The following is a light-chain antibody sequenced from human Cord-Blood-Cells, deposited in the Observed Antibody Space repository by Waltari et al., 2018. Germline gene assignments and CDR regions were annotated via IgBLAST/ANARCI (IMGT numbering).Light chain of an antibody. CDR2: GAS. V-gene: IGKV4-1*01. CDR3: QQYYSTPLT. CDR1: QSVLYSSKNKNY. J-gene: IGKJ4*01. Sequence: DIVMTQSPDSLAVSLGERATIKCKSSQSVLYSSKNKNYLAWYQQKPGRPPKLLIYGASTRGSQVAYRFSGCVSGTDFTLYISSLQAEDVAVYYCQQYYSTPLTFGGGTKVVIK.